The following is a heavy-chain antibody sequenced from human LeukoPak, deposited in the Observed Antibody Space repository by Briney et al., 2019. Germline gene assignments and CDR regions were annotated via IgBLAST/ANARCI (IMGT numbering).Heavy chain of an antibody. CDR1: GYTFTSYG. CDR2: ISAYNGNT. D-gene: IGHD3-10*01. CDR3: ARGGELLWFGELSLPDDY. V-gene: IGHV1-18*01. Sequence: ASVKVSCKASGYTFTSYGISWVRQAPGQGLEWMGWISAYNGNTNYAQKLQGRVTMTTDISTSTAYMELRSLRSEDTAVYYCARGGELLWFGELSLPDDYWGQGTLVTVSS. J-gene: IGHJ4*02.